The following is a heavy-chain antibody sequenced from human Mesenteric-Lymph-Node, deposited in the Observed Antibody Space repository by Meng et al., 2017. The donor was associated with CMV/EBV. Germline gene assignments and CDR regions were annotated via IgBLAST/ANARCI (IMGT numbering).Heavy chain of an antibody. CDR2: IRYDGSNK. Sequence: GESLKISCVASGFTFSSYDMSWVRQAPGKGLEWVAFIRYDGSNKYYADSVKGRFTISRDNSKNTLYLQMNSLRAEDTAVYYCAKVPYVVPASILYFDYWGQGTLVTVSS. CDR1: GFTFSSYD. CDR3: AKVPYVVPASILYFDY. V-gene: IGHV3-30*02. D-gene: IGHD2-2*01. J-gene: IGHJ4*02.